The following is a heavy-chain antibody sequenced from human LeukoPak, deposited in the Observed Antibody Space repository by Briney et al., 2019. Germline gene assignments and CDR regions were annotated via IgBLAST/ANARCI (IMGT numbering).Heavy chain of an antibody. D-gene: IGHD3-3*01. V-gene: IGHV3-23*01. CDR2: ISGSGGST. J-gene: IGHJ4*02. CDR1: GFTFSSYA. Sequence: GGSLRLSCAASGFTFSSYAMSWVRQAPGKGLEWVSAISGSGGSTYYADSVEGRFTISRDNSKNTLYLQMNSLRAEDTAVYYCAKDGSTYYDFWSGTQPFDYWGQGTLVTVSS. CDR3: AKDGSTYYDFWSGTQPFDY.